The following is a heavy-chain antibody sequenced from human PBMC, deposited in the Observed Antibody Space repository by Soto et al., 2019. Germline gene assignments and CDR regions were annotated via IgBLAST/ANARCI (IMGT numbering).Heavy chain of an antibody. CDR1: GASLRSSS. Sequence: PTETLSITRSVSGASLRSSSWPWIRQPPGKGLEWIGYVYTSDYTRYSSSLKSRVTISVDTSKSQFYLRLNSVTAADTAVYYCASSAVLPGDVFYCNGMDVWGQGSTVTGSS. CDR2: VYTSDYT. D-gene: IGHD3-10*01. J-gene: IGHJ6*02. CDR3: ASSAVLPGDVFYCNGMDV. V-gene: IGHV4-4*08.